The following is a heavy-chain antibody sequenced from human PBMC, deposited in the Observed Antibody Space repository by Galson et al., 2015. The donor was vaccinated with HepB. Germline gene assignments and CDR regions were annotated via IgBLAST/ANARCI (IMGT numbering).Heavy chain of an antibody. D-gene: IGHD4-17*01. CDR1: GFTFSRNA. Sequence: SLRLSCAASGFTFSRNAMNWVRQAPGKGLEWVPSVSASSITTSYAHSVKGRFTISRDNSKNTLYLQMNSLRAEDTAVYFCAKALYGDFPADYWGQGTLVTVSS. J-gene: IGHJ4*02. CDR3: AKALYGDFPADY. CDR2: VSASSITT. V-gene: IGHV3-23*01.